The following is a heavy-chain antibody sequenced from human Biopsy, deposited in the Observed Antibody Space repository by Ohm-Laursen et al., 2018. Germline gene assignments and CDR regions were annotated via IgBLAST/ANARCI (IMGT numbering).Heavy chain of an antibody. D-gene: IGHD2/OR15-2a*01. CDR3: ARATNSTGWPYYYFYGMDV. CDR1: GDSLSSYF. Sequence: SETLSLTCTVSGDSLSSYFWSWIRQPPGKGLEWIGYIYYSGTTDYSPSLKSRVTISIDTSKNQFSLRLNSVTAADTAVYYCARATNSTGWPYYYFYGMDVWGQGTTVTVSS. V-gene: IGHV4-59*01. CDR2: IYYSGTT. J-gene: IGHJ6*02.